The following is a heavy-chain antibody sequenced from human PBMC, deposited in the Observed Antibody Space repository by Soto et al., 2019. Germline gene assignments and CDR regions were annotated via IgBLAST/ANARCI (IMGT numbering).Heavy chain of an antibody. CDR3: DREDWPAQAPFEP. Sequence: PSCSLALTCIASGGSVSRGDNYWRSLCQHTGKGLEWIGYITYSGSTHYNPSLKSRVTTSIDTSNNQFSLKLNSVTAADTAVYSCDREDWPAQAPFEPSVPGTLVPVS. CDR1: GGSVSRGDNY. D-gene: IGHD2-15*01. CDR2: ITYSGST. V-gene: IGHV4-30-4*02. J-gene: IGHJ5*02.